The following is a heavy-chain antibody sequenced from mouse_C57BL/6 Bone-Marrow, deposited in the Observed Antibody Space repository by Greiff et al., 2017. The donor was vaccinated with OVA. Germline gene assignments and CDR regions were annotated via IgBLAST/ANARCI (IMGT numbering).Heavy chain of an antibody. V-gene: IGHV1-82*01. CDR2: IYPGAGDT. CDR1: GYAFSSSW. Sequence: QVQLQQSGPELVKPGASVKISCKASGYAFSSSWMNWVKQRPGKGLEWIGRIYPGAGDTNYNGKFKGKATLTADKSSSTAYMQLSSLTSEDSAVYFCAKYGYYYFDDWGQGTTLTVSS. J-gene: IGHJ2*01. CDR3: AKYGYYYFDD. D-gene: IGHD2-2*01.